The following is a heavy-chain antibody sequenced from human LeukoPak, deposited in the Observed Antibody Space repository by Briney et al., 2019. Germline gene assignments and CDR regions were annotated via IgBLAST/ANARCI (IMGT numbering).Heavy chain of an antibody. CDR2: MNPNSGNT. Sequence: ASVKVSCKASGYTFTSYDINWVRQATGQVLEWMGWMNPNSGNTGYAQKFQGRVTMTRNTSISTAYMELSSLRSEDTAVYYCATRGYSGYDLDYWGQGTLVTVSS. V-gene: IGHV1-8*01. J-gene: IGHJ4*02. CDR3: ATRGYSGYDLDY. CDR1: GYTFTSYD. D-gene: IGHD5-12*01.